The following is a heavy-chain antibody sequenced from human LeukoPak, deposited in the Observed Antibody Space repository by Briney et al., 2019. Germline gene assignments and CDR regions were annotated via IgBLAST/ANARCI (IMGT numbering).Heavy chain of an antibody. D-gene: IGHD6-13*01. Sequence: PSETLSLTCTVSGGSISSSSYYWGWIRQPPGKGLEWIGSIYYSGSTYYNPSLKSRVTISVDTSKNQFSLKLSSVTAADTAVYYCARRGVVAAAGTVDYWGQGTLVTVSS. CDR3: ARRGVVAAAGTVDY. V-gene: IGHV4-39*01. CDR1: GGSISSSSYY. J-gene: IGHJ4*02. CDR2: IYYSGST.